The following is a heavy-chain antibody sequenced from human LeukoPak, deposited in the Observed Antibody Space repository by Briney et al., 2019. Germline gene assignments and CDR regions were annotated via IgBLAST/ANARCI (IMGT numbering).Heavy chain of an antibody. CDR2: INPHSGGT. Sequence: ASVKVSCKASGYTFTGYYMHWARQAPGPGHEWMGRINPHSGGTNYAQKFQGRVTITKDTSISTVYMELRRLRSADTAVYYCARGSTPRGYYYSIDVWGKGTTVTVSS. CDR3: ARGSTPRGYYYSIDV. V-gene: IGHV1-2*06. J-gene: IGHJ6*03. CDR1: GYTFTGYY.